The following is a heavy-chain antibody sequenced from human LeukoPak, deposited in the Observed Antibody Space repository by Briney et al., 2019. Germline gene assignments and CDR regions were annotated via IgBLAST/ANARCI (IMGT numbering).Heavy chain of an antibody. CDR3: ARSSGKWSGDYYYHYMDV. Sequence: PGGSLRPSCAVSGFTFSSYSMNWVRQAPGKGLEWVSSINSGSSHIYYADSVKGRFTISRDNAKNSLYLQMNSLRVEDTAVYYCARSSGKWSGDYYYHYMDVWGRGTTVTISS. J-gene: IGHJ6*03. CDR2: INSGSSHI. V-gene: IGHV3-21*04. CDR1: GFTFSSYS. D-gene: IGHD3-3*01.